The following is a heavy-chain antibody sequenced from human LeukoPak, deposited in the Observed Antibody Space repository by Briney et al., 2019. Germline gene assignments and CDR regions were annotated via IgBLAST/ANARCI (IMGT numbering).Heavy chain of an antibody. D-gene: IGHD5-12*01. J-gene: IGHJ4*02. CDR2: INGSGGTT. CDR1: GFSFSSYA. V-gene: IGHV3-23*01. Sequence: GGSLRPSCAASGFSFSSYAMSWVRQAPGKGLEWVSTINGSGGTTYYADSVKGRFTISRDNSRNTVYLQMNSLRAEDTAVYYCVREKNDIVLTSYYFDYWGQGTLVTVSS. CDR3: VREKNDIVLTSYYFDY.